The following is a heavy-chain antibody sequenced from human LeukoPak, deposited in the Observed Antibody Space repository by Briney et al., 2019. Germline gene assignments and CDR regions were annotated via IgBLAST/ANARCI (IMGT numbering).Heavy chain of an antibody. V-gene: IGHV4-59*08. CDR1: GASISSYY. J-gene: IGHJ4*02. Sequence: PSETLSLTCTVSGASISSYYWSWIRQPPGKGVEWIGFLYDSGSTNYNPSLKSRVTISVDTSKNQFSLNLSSVTAADTAVYYCVKHGGSWTFDYWGQGTLVTVSS. CDR2: LYDSGST. CDR3: VKHGGSWTFDY. D-gene: IGHD6-13*01.